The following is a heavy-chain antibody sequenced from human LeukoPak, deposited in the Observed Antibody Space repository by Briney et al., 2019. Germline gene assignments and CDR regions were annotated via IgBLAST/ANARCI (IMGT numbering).Heavy chain of an antibody. Sequence: GGSLRLSCAASGLTFSSNTLNWVRQPPGKGLEWVSSISSSSSYIYYADSVKGRFTISRDNAKNSLYLQMNSLRAEDTAVYYCARTSVDALTWWGQGTLVTVSS. V-gene: IGHV3-21*01. D-gene: IGHD2-2*01. CDR1: GLTFSSNT. CDR2: ISSSSSYI. CDR3: ARTSVDALTW. J-gene: IGHJ4*02.